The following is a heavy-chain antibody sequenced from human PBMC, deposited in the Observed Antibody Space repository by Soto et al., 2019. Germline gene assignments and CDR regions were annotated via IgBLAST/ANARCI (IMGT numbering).Heavy chain of an antibody. CDR3: ATFPIIMVYATYYFDY. J-gene: IGHJ4*02. CDR2: FDPEDGET. V-gene: IGHV1-24*01. D-gene: IGHD2-8*01. CDR1: GYTLTELS. Sequence: GASVKVSCKVSGYTLTELSMHWVRQAPGKGLEWMGGFDPEDGETIYAQKFQGRVTMTEDTSTDTAYMKLSSLRSEDTAVYYCATFPIIMVYATYYFDYWGQGTLVTVSS.